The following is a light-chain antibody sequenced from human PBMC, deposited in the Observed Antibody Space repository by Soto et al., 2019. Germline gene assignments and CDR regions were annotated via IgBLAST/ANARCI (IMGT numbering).Light chain of an antibody. Sequence: QSALTQPASVSGSPGQSITISCTGTTSDVGGYNYVSWYQQHPGKAPKLMVYEVDNRPSGVSYRFSGSKSGNTASLTISGLQDEDDADYYCSSYTDDNTVVFGGGTKLTVL. CDR1: TSDVGGYNY. CDR2: EVD. J-gene: IGLJ2*01. CDR3: SSYTDDNTVV. V-gene: IGLV2-14*01.